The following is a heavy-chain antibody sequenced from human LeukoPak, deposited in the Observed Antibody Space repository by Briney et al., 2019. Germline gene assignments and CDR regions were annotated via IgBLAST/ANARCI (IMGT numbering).Heavy chain of an antibody. V-gene: IGHV3-43*02. D-gene: IGHD6-19*01. J-gene: IGHJ4*02. CDR2: ISGDGGST. Sequence: GGSLRLSCAASGFTFDDYAMHWVRQAPGKGLEWVSLISGDGGSTYYADSVKGRFTISRDNSKNSLYLQMNSLRTEDTALYYCAKDLYSSGWYVHFDYWGQGTLVTVSS. CDR3: AKDLYSSGWYVHFDY. CDR1: GFTFDDYA.